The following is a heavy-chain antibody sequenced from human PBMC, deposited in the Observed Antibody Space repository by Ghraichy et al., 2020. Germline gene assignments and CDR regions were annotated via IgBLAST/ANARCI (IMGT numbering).Heavy chain of an antibody. V-gene: IGHV7-4-1*02. J-gene: IGHJ4*02. Sequence: ASVKVSCKASGYTLTGDAMNWVRQAPGQGLEWMGWINTNTGNPTYAQGFTGRFVFSLDTSVSTAYLQISSLKAKDTAVYYCARANGYCSRTSCYGFDYWGQGTLVTVSS. CDR2: INTNTGNP. CDR3: ARANGYCSRTSCYGFDY. CDR1: GYTLTGDA. D-gene: IGHD2-2*01.